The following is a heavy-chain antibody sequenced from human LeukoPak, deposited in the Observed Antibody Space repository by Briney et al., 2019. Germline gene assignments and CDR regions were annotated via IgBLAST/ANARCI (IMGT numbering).Heavy chain of an antibody. J-gene: IGHJ6*03. D-gene: IGHD6-19*01. CDR1: GGSISSYY. V-gene: IGHV4-59*12. CDR2: IYYSGST. Sequence: SETLSLTCTVSGGSISSYYWSWIRQPPGKGLEWIGYIYYSGSTNYNPSLKSRVTMSVDTSKNQFSLKLSSVTAADTAVYYCARALGEVAGTPPYYYYYYMDVWGKGTTVTVSS. CDR3: ARALGEVAGTPPYYYYYYMDV.